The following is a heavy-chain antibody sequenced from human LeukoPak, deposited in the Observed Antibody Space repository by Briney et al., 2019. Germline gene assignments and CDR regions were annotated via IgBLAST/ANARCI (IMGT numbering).Heavy chain of an antibody. CDR2: IIPILGIA. D-gene: IGHD4-17*01. Sequence: AASVKVSCKASGGTFSSYAISWVRQAPGQGLEWMGRIIPILGIANYAQKFQGRVTITADKSTSTAYMELSSLRSEDTAVYYCASAHDYGDRPSWGVVYWGQGTLVTVSS. CDR1: GGTFSSYA. CDR3: ASAHDYGDRPSWGVVY. V-gene: IGHV1-69*04. J-gene: IGHJ4*02.